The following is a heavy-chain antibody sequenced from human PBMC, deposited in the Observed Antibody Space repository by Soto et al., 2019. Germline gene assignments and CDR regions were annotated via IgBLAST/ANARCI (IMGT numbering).Heavy chain of an antibody. Sequence: EMQLVESGGGLVQPGGSLRLSCVASGLSFRNYWVHWVRQAPGKGLEWVSRINTDGTYTSNADPVKGRFTISRDNAKNTLYLHMNSRRVEATAVYFCAGFGYDWNGWDWGPGTLVTVSS. CDR2: INTDGTYT. D-gene: IGHD1-20*01. CDR3: AGFGYDWNGWD. V-gene: IGHV3-74*01. J-gene: IGHJ4*02. CDR1: GLSFRNYW.